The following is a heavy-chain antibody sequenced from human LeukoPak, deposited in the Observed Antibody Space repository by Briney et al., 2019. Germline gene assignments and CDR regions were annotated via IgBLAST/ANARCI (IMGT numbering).Heavy chain of an antibody. J-gene: IGHJ4*02. Sequence: GGSLRLSCAASGFTFSSYAMSWVRQAPGKGLEWVSALSGSGGSTYYADSVKGRFTISRDNSKNTLYLQVSSLRAEDTAVYYCAKDKSYGLDYWGQGTLVTVSS. CDR2: LSGSGGST. CDR3: AKDKSYGLDY. D-gene: IGHD5-18*01. V-gene: IGHV3-23*01. CDR1: GFTFSSYA.